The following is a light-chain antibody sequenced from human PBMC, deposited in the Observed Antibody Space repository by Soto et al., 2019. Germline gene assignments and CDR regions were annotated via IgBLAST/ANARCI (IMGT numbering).Light chain of an antibody. CDR1: QSVSSS. CDR3: QQYNNWSPWT. J-gene: IGKJ1*01. V-gene: IGKV3-15*01. Sequence: EIMMTQSPATLSVSPGERATLSCRASQSVSSSLAWYQQKPGQSPRLLIYGASTRATGIPARFSGSGSGTEFTLTISSLQSEDFAVYYCQQYNNWSPWTFGQGTKVEIK. CDR2: GAS.